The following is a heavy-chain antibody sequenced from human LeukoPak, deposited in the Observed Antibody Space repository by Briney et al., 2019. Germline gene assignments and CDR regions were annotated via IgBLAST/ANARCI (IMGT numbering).Heavy chain of an antibody. CDR3: ARDWGYGYGGFDP. V-gene: IGHV1-2*02. Sequence: ASVKVSCKASGYTFTGYYMHWVRQAPGQGLEWMGWINPNSGGTNYAQKFQGRVTMTRDTSISTAYMELSRLRSDDTAVYYCARDWGYGYGGFDPWGQGTLVTVSS. CDR1: GYTFTGYY. D-gene: IGHD5-18*01. J-gene: IGHJ5*02. CDR2: INPNSGGT.